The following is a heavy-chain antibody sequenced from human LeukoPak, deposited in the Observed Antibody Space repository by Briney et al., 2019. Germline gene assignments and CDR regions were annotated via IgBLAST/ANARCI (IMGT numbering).Heavy chain of an antibody. J-gene: IGHJ3*02. D-gene: IGHD2-21*02. CDR3: ARDLNPYCGGDCPDI. CDR1: GYTFTSYG. Sequence: ASVKVSCKASGYTFTSYGISWVRQAPGQGLEWMGWISAYNGSTNYAQKLQGRVTMTTDTSTSTAYMELRSLRSDDTAVYYCARDLNPYCGGDCPDIWGQGTMVTVSS. V-gene: IGHV1-18*01. CDR2: ISAYNGST.